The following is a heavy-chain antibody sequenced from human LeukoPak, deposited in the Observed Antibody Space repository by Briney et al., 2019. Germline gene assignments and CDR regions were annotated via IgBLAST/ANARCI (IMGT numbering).Heavy chain of an antibody. CDR1: GYTFTSYD. Sequence: ASVKVSCKASGYTFTSYDINWVRQATGQGLEWMGWINPNSGNTGYAQKFQGRVTMTRNTSISTAYMELSSLRSEDTAVYYCAREGAIGGTIGYWGQGTLVTVSS. J-gene: IGHJ4*02. V-gene: IGHV1-8*01. CDR2: INPNSGNT. CDR3: AREGAIGGTIGY. D-gene: IGHD1-7*01.